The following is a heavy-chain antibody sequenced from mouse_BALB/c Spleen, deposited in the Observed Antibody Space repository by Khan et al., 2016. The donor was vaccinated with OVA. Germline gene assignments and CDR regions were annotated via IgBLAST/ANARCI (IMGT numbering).Heavy chain of an antibody. CDR1: GYSITSDYA. J-gene: IGHJ1*01. V-gene: IGHV3-2*02. Sequence: EVQLQESGPGLVKPSQSLSLTCTVTGYSITSDYAWNWIRQLPGNKLEWMAYISYSGSTGYNPSLKSRVSITRDTSKNQFFLQLNSVTTEDTATYYDARRFYYGHWYFDVWGAGTPVTVSS. CDR3: ARRFYYGHWYFDV. CDR2: ISYSGST. D-gene: IGHD1-1*01.